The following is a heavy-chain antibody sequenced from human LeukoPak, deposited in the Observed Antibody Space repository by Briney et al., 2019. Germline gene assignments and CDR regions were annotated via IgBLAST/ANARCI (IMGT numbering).Heavy chain of an antibody. CDR3: ASRRGYSGYDVYFDY. Sequence: PGGSLRLSCAASGFTVSSNYMSWVRQAPGKGLEWVSVIYSGGSTYYADSVKGRFTISRDNSKNTLYLQMNSLRAEDTAVYYCASRRGYSGYDVYFDYWGQGTLVTVSS. J-gene: IGHJ4*02. CDR1: GFTVSSNY. D-gene: IGHD5-12*01. CDR2: IYSGGST. V-gene: IGHV3-53*01.